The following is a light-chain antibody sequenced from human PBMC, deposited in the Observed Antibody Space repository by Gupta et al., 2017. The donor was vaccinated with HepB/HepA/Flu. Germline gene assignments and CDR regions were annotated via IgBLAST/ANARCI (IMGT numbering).Light chain of an antibody. V-gene: IGLV4-69*01. CDR2: VNSDGSH. J-gene: IGLJ2*01. CDR3: QSWGTGVYGL. Sequence: QLVLTQSPSASASLGASVKLTCTLSSGHSSYDIAWHQQQPEKGPRYLMKVNSDGSHIKGDGIPERGQASSSGVEPSPHTSRIQSEDEADDYCQSWGTGVYGLFGGGTKMTVL. CDR1: SGHSSYD.